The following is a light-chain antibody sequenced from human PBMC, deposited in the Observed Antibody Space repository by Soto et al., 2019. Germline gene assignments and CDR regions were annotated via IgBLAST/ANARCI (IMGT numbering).Light chain of an antibody. Sequence: EIMMTQSPATVSVSPGERATLSCRASQSIRTNVAWYHPKPGKALRLLIYDASTLATVLSSRFSGSGSGTEFPLTTSSLQSADVAIYYRPQYNDWPPLTFGGGTRLDI. V-gene: IGKV3-15*01. J-gene: IGKJ4*01. CDR1: QSIRTN. CDR3: PQYNDWPPLT. CDR2: DAS.